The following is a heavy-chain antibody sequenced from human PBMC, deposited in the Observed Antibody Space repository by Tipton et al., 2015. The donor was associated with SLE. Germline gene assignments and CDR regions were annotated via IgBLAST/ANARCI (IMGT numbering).Heavy chain of an antibody. CDR2: ISSDVRSI. J-gene: IGHJ3*02. CDR1: EFTFNSYG. V-gene: IGHV3-48*01. Sequence: GSLRLSCAASEFTFNSYGMNWVRQGPGKGLEWLSSISSDVRSIFYADSVKGRFTISRDSAKKSVFLQMNSLRVEDTAVYYCATERWEPRVSAFDIWGQGIMVTVSS. CDR3: ATERWEPRVSAFDI. D-gene: IGHD1-26*01.